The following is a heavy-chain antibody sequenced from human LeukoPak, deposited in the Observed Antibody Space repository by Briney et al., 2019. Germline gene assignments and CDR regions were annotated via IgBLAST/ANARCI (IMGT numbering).Heavy chain of an antibody. CDR3: ARERRGPHYDFWSGQRRIYYYGMDV. D-gene: IGHD3-3*01. CDR2: MNPNSGNT. CDR1: GYTFITYD. V-gene: IGHV1-8*01. Sequence: ASVKVSCKASGYTFITYDINWVRQATGQGLEWMGWMNPNSGNTGYAQKFQGRVTMTRNTSISTAYMELSSLRSEDTAVYYCARERRGPHYDFWSGQRRIYYYGMDVWGQGTTVTVSS. J-gene: IGHJ6*02.